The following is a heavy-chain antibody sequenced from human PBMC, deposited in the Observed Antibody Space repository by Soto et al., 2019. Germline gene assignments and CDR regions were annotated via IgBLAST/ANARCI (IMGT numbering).Heavy chain of an antibody. CDR3: ARHINPQYYDFWSGYYTGSYFDY. Sequence: ASVKVSCKASGYTFTSYGISWVRQAPGQGLEWMGWISAYNGNTNYAQKLQGRVTMTTDTSTSTAYMELGSLRSDDTAVYYCARHINPQYYDFWSGYYTGSYFDYWGQGTLVTVSS. CDR1: GYTFTSYG. V-gene: IGHV1-18*01. D-gene: IGHD3-3*01. CDR2: ISAYNGNT. J-gene: IGHJ4*02.